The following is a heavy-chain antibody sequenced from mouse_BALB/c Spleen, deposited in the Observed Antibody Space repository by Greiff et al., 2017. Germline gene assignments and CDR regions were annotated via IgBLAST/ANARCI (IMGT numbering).Heavy chain of an antibody. CDR3: AREDRYVDY. V-gene: IGHV5-6-5*01. Sequence: EVKLMESGGGLVKPGGSLKLSCAASGFTFSSYSMSWVRQTPGKRLEWVASISSGGSTYYPDSVKGRFTISRDTARNILYLPMSSLRSEATARYSCAREDRYVDYWGQGTTLTVSS. D-gene: IGHD2-14*01. CDR2: ISSGGST. J-gene: IGHJ2*01. CDR1: GFTFSSYS.